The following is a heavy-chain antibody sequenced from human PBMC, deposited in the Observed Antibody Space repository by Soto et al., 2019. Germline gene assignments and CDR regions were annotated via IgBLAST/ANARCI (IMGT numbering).Heavy chain of an antibody. CDR2: LDYRGRT. CDR3: ARRYQYSLYLESFDI. V-gene: IGHV4-39*01. J-gene: IGHJ4*02. CDR1: GDSITSGTYY. D-gene: IGHD2-8*01. Sequence: QLQLQESGPGLVKPSETLSLTCTVSGDSITSGTYYWGWIRQPPGKGLEWIGSLDYRGRTYSNPSLNCRVAISVDTSKNQFSLRLSSVTAADTAVYYCARRYQYSLYLESFDIWGQGTLVAVSS.